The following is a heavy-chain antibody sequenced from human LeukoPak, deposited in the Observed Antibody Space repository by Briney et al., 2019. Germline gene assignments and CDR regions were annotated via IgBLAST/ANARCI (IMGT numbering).Heavy chain of an antibody. CDR1: GGSISSYY. Sequence: SETLSLTCTVSGGSISSYYWSWIRQPPGKGLEWIGYIYYSGSPNYNPSLESRVTISVDTSKNQFSLKLSSVTAADTAVYYCARGDSSGYYTDAFDIWGQGTMVTVSS. J-gene: IGHJ3*02. V-gene: IGHV4-59*01. CDR2: IYYSGSP. D-gene: IGHD3-22*01. CDR3: ARGDSSGYYTDAFDI.